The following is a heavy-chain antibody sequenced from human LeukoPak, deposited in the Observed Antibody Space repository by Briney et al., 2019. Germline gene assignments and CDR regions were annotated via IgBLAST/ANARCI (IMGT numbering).Heavy chain of an antibody. V-gene: IGHV1-3*01. D-gene: IGHD6-13*01. CDR1: GYTFTSYA. CDR2: INAGNGNT. J-gene: IGHJ6*02. Sequence: ASVKVSCKASGYTFTSYAMHWVRQAPGQRLEWMGWINAGNGNTKYSQKFQGRVTITRDTSASTAYMELSSLRSEDTAVYYCARDRGGSWRRDSPFSYYYGMDVWGQGTTVTVSS. CDR3: ARDRGGSWRRDSPFSYYYGMDV.